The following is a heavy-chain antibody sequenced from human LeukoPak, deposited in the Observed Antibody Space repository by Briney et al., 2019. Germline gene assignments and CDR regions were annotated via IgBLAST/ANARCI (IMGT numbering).Heavy chain of an antibody. CDR1: GYTFTSYY. V-gene: IGHV1-46*01. CDR2: INPSGGST. CDR3: ARDQEGFDY. J-gene: IGHJ4*02. Sequence: ASVKVSCKASGYTFTSYYMHWVRQAPGQGLEWMGIINPSGGSTSYAQKFQGRVTVTRDTSTSTVHMELSGLRSEDTAVYYCARDQEGFDYWGQGTLDTVSS.